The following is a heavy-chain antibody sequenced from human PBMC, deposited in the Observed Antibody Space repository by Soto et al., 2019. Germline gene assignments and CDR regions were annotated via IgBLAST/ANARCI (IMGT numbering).Heavy chain of an antibody. J-gene: IGHJ6*02. CDR3: ARDCSSTSCSNYYYYGMDV. Sequence: QVQLVQSGAEVKKPGSSVKVSCKASGGTFSSYAISWVRQAPGQGLEWMGGIIPIFGTANYAQKFQGRVTITADEPTSTAYMELSSLRSEDTAVYYCARDCSSTSCSNYYYYGMDVWGQGTTVTVSS. D-gene: IGHD2-2*01. CDR1: GGTFSSYA. CDR2: IIPIFGTA. V-gene: IGHV1-69*01.